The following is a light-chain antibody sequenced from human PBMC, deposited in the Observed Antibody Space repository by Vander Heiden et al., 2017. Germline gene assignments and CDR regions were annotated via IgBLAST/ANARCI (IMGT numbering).Light chain of an antibody. J-gene: IGLJ2*01. CDR3: AAWDDSLNGVV. Sequence: HSVLTHPPSSSGTPGQRVTISCAGSRSNIGSNTVNWYQQLPGTAPKLLIYSNNQRPSGVPDRFSGSKSGTSASLAISGLQSEDEADYYCAAWDDSLNGVVFGGGTKLTVL. CDR2: SNN. V-gene: IGLV1-44*01. CDR1: RSNIGSNT.